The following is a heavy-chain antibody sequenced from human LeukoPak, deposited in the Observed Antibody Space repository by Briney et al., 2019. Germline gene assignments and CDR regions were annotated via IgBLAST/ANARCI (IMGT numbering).Heavy chain of an antibody. D-gene: IGHD2-2*02. V-gene: IGHV3-30*02. J-gene: IGHJ4*02. CDR2: IRYVGSNK. CDR1: GFAFSSYG. CDR3: AKDQAVPAAIGDY. Sequence: PAGSLSLSCAASGFAFSSYGMHCVRQAPGKGLGWVAFIRYVGSNKYYADSVKGRFTISRDNSKNTLYLQMNSLRSEDTAVYYRAKDQAVPAAIGDYWGQGTLVTVSS.